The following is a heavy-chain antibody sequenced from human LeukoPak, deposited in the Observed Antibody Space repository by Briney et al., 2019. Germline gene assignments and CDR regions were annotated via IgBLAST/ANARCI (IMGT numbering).Heavy chain of an antibody. J-gene: IGHJ4*02. CDR2: INPNSGGT. CDR1: GYTSTGYY. CDR3: ARRYYDALTGYYPFDH. V-gene: IGHV1-2*02. Sequence: ASVTVSCKASGYTSTGYYMHGVRQAPGQGLEWMGWINPNSGGTNYAQKFQGKVTMTRDTSISTVYMELSRLTSDDTAVFYCARRYYDALTGYYPFDHWGQGTLVTVSS. D-gene: IGHD3-9*01.